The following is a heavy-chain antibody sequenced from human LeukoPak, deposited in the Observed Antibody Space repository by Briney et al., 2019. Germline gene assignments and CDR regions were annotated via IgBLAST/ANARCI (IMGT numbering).Heavy chain of an antibody. J-gene: IGHJ3*02. D-gene: IGHD1-1*01. Sequence: SETLSLTCTVSGGSISSSSYYWGWIRQPPGKGLEWIGSIYYSESTYYNPSLKSRVTISVDTSKNQFSLKLSSVTAADTAVYYCARPGHDYWNGDVFDIWGQGTMVTVSS. V-gene: IGHV4-39*01. CDR2: IYYSEST. CDR1: GGSISSSSYY. CDR3: ARPGHDYWNGDVFDI.